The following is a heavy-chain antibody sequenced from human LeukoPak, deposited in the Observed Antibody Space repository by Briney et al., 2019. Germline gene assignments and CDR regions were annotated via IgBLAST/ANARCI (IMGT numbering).Heavy chain of an antibody. J-gene: IGHJ6*03. CDR1: GVSFTTYW. CDR3: ARKAQGPAVTSDYYYYYMDV. Sequence: GGSLRLSCAASGVSFTTYWMHWVRQAPGKGLEWVSGINWNGGSTGYADSVKGRFTISRDNAKNSLYLQMNSLRAEDTALYYCARKAQGPAVTSDYYYYYMDVWGKGTTVTVSS. D-gene: IGHD2-2*01. CDR2: INWNGGST. V-gene: IGHV3-20*04.